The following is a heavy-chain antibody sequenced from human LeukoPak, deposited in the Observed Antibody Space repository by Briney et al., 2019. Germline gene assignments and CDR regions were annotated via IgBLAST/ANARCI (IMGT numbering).Heavy chain of an antibody. CDR2: IYYSGST. V-gene: IGHV4-39*01. CDR3: ARHGTTIAATGTRGYFQH. Sequence: SETLSLTCTVSGGSISSSSYDWGWIRQPPGKGLEWIGSIYYSGSTYYNPSLKSRVTISVDTSKNQFSLKLSSVTAADTAVYYCARHGTTIAATGTRGYFQHWGQGTLVTVSS. D-gene: IGHD6-13*01. CDR1: GGSISSSSYD. J-gene: IGHJ1*01.